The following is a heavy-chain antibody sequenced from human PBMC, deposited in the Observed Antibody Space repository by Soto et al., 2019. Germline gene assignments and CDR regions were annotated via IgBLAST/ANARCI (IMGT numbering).Heavy chain of an antibody. CDR1: GYTFTSYG. CDR3: ARHESPFNWDYYYRMDV. J-gene: IGHJ6*02. Sequence: ASVKVHCKASGYTFTSYGINWVRQSTGQGLEWMGWMNPNSGNTGYAQKFQGHVTISADKSISTAYLQWSSLKASDTAMYYCARHESPFNWDYYYRMDVWGQATTVTVSS. CDR2: MNPNSGNT. D-gene: IGHD7-27*01. V-gene: IGHV1-8*01.